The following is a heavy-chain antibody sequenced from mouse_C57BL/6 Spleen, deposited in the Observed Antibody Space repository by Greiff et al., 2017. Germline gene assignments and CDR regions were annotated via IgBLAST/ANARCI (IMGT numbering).Heavy chain of an antibody. CDR2: IYPGDGDT. D-gene: IGHD2-4*01. Sequence: QVQLQQSGPELVKPGASVKISCKASGYAFSSSWMNWVKQRPGKGLEWIGRIYPGDGDTNYNGKFKGKATLTADKSSSTAYMQLSSLTSEDSAVYFCARRGGDYDVEDYAMDYWGQGTSVTVSS. CDR1: GYAFSSSW. V-gene: IGHV1-82*01. J-gene: IGHJ4*01. CDR3: ARRGGDYDVEDYAMDY.